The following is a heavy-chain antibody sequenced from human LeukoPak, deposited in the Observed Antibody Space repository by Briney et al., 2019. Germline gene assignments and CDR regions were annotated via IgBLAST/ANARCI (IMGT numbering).Heavy chain of an antibody. CDR2: IIPIFGTA. CDR1: GYTFTSYG. J-gene: IGHJ4*02. Sequence: GASVKVSCKASGYTFTSYGISWVRQAPGQGLEWMGGIIPIFGTANYAQKFQGRVTITADESTSTAYMELSSLRSEDTAVYYCARGSGVSRNTMVRGVMIPHYWGQGTLVTVSS. CDR3: ARGSGVSRNTMVRGVMIPHY. V-gene: IGHV1-69*13. D-gene: IGHD3-10*01.